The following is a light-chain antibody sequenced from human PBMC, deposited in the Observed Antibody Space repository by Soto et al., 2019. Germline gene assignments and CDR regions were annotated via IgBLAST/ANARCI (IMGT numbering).Light chain of an antibody. CDR2: GAS. Sequence: EIVLTQSPGTLSLSPGERATLSCRASQSVSSSYLAWYQQTPGQAPRLLIYGASSRATGIPDRFSGSGSGTDFTLTISRLEPEDFAVYYCQQYGSSRSTFGPGTKVDI. CDR3: QQYGSSRST. CDR1: QSVSSSY. J-gene: IGKJ3*01. V-gene: IGKV3-20*01.